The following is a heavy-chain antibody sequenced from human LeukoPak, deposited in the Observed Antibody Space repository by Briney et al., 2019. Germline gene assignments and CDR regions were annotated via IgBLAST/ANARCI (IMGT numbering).Heavy chain of an antibody. J-gene: IGHJ6*02. CDR3: ATPHHGGYCSSTSCSPVGYYYYGMDV. CDR2: ISGSGGST. Sequence: PGGSLRLSCAASGFTFSSYAMSWVRQAPGKGLEWVSAISGSGGSTYYADSVKGRFTISRDNSKNTLYLQMNSLRAEDTAVYYCATPHHGGYCSSTSCSPVGYYYYGMDVWGQGTTVTVSS. D-gene: IGHD2-2*01. CDR1: GFTFSSYA. V-gene: IGHV3-23*01.